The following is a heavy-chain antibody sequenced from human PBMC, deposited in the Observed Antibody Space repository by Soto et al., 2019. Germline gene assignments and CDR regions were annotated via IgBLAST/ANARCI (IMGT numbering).Heavy chain of an antibody. CDR1: GFTFSSYA. CDR3: ARDRKYSSSSGAKPLYYYGMDV. CDR2: ISYDGSNK. J-gene: IGHJ6*02. V-gene: IGHV3-30-3*01. D-gene: IGHD6-6*01. Sequence: QVQLVESGGGVVQPGRSLRLSCAASGFTFSSYAMHWVRQAPGKGLEWVAVISYDGSNKYYADSVKGRFTISRDNSKNTLYLQMNSLRAEDTAVYYCARDRKYSSSSGAKPLYYYGMDVWGQGTTVTVSS.